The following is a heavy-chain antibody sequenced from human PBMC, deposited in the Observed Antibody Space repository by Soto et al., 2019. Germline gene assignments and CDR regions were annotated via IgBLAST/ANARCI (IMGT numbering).Heavy chain of an antibody. J-gene: IGHJ3*02. CDR1: GGSISSGDYY. CDR2: IYYSGST. D-gene: IGHD3-22*01. CDR3: ARDAGEWGITMIVVASGAIDI. V-gene: IGHV4-30-4*01. Sequence: SETLSLTCTVSGGSISSGDYYWSWIRQPPGKGLEWIGYIYYSGSTYYNPSLKSRVTISVDTSKNQFSLKLSSVTAADTAVYYCARDAGEWGITMIVVASGAIDIWGQGTMVTVSS.